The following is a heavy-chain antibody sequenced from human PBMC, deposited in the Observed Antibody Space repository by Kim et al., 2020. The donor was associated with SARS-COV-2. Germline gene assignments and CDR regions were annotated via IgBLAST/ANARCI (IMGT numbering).Heavy chain of an antibody. Sequence: ATKFRGRVTRTEDKSTDTAYMELSSLRSEDTAVYYCATAPSMVRVGWFDPWGQGTLVTVSS. V-gene: IGHV1-24*01. D-gene: IGHD3-10*01. CDR3: ATAPSMVRVGWFDP. J-gene: IGHJ5*02.